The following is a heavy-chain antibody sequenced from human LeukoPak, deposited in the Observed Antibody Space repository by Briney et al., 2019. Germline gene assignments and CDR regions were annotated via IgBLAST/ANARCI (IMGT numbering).Heavy chain of an antibody. Sequence: GGSLRLSCAASGFTFSDYYMSWIRQAPGKGLEWVSYISSSGSTIYYADSVKGRFTVSRDNAKNSLYLQMNSLRAADTAVYYCASGKQGETNYFDYWGQGTLVTGAS. D-gene: IGHD3-16*01. CDR1: GFTFSDYY. CDR3: ASGKQGETNYFDY. J-gene: IGHJ4*02. CDR2: ISSSGSTI. V-gene: IGHV3-11*04.